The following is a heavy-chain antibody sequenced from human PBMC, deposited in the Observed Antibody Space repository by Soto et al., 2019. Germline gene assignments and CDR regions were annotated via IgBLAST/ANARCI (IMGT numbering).Heavy chain of an antibody. J-gene: IGHJ6*02. CDR2: ISYSGST. V-gene: IGHV4-31*03. Sequence: QVLLQESGPGLVKPSETLSLTCTVSGGSFSSGGYYWTWIRQLPGKGLEWLGYISYSGSTYYNPSLTSRVVISKDLSKKQFSLKSTSVTAADSAVYFCARDGRAARDGMDVWGQGTTVIVSS. CDR3: ARDGRAARDGMDV. CDR1: GGSFSSGGYY. D-gene: IGHD1-26*01.